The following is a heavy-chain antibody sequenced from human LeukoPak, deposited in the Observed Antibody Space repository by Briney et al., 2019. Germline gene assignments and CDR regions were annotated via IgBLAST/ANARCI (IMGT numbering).Heavy chain of an antibody. CDR3: VKSGGYGLIDY. CDR2: FYYTGNT. Sequence: SETLSLTCAVSGASISGSGYYLGWIRQSPGKGLEWIGNFYYTGNTYYNASLQSRVTISIDTSENQFSLRLNSVTAADTAMYYCVKSGGYGLIDYWGPGTLVTVSS. J-gene: IGHJ4*02. D-gene: IGHD1-26*01. V-gene: IGHV4-39*01. CDR1: GASISGSGYY.